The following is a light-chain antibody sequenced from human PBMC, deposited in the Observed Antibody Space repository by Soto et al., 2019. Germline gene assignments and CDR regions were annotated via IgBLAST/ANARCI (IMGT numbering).Light chain of an antibody. CDR2: GAS. CDR1: QSVSSD. V-gene: IGKV3-15*01. J-gene: IGKJ5*01. CDR3: QQRSNWPIT. Sequence: EIVMTQSPATLSVSPGERATLSCRASQSVSSDLAWYQQKPGQAPRLLIYGASTRATGIPARFSGSGSGTEFTLTISSLEPEDFVVYYCQQRSNWPITFGQGTRLEIK.